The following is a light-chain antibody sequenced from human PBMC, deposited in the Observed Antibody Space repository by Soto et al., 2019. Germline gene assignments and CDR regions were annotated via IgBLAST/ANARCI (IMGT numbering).Light chain of an antibody. J-gene: IGKJ5*01. CDR3: QQCSNWPPIT. CDR1: QSVRTC. Sequence: EVVLTQSPATLSLSPGERATLSCRASQSVRTCLAWYQQTPGQPPRLLIYDASSRAPGIPARFSGSGSGTDFTLTISSLEPEDFAFYYCQQCSNWPPITFGQGTRLEI. CDR2: DAS. V-gene: IGKV3-11*01.